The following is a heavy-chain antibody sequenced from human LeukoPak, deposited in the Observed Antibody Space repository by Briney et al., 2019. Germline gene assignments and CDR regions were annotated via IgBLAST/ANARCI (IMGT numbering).Heavy chain of an antibody. D-gene: IGHD2-15*01. CDR1: GFTFSTYS. J-gene: IGHJ4*02. CDR2: ISGSSDYI. V-gene: IGHV3-21*05. CDR3: AREVGYCSGGSCYSVFDY. Sequence: GGSLRLSXAAPGFTFSTYSMNWVRQAPGKGLEWVSCISGSSDYIYYADSVKGRFTISRDNAKNSLYLQLNSLRAEDTAVYYCAREVGYCSGGSCYSVFDYWGQGTLVTVSS.